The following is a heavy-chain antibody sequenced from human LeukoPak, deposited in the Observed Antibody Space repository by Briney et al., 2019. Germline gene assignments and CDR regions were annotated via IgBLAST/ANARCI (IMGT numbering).Heavy chain of an antibody. D-gene: IGHD6-6*01. CDR2: ISYDGSNK. J-gene: IGHJ4*02. CDR1: GFTFSSYG. Sequence: QPGRPLRLSCAASGFTFSSYGMHWVRQAPGKGLEWVAVISYDGSNKYYADSVKGRFTISRDNSKNTLYLQMNSLRAEDTAVYYCAKDKDGDYWGQGTLVTVSS. CDR3: AKDKDGDY. V-gene: IGHV3-30*18.